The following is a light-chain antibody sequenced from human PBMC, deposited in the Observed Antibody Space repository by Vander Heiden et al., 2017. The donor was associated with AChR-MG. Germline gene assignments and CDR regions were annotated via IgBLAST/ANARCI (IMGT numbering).Light chain of an antibody. CDR1: QSVSSSY. V-gene: IGKV3-20*01. CDR2: EAS. J-gene: IGKJ2*01. CDR3: QQDDTSPDT. Sequence: EIVLTQSPGTLSLSPGERATLFCRASQSVSSSYLAWYQQKPGQAPRLLIYEASYRATGIPDRFSGSGSGTDFTLSISRLEPEDFAVYYCQQDDTSPDTFGQGTRLEIK.